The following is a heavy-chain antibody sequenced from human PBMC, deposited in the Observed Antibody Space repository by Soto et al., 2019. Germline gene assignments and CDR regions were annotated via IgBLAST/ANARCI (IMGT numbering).Heavy chain of an antibody. CDR1: GYTFTSYG. CDR2: INAANGDT. V-gene: IGHV1-3*01. Sequence: ASVKVSCKASGYTFTSYGIPWVRQAPGQRLEWMGWINAANGDTKYSPKFQGRVSMTRDTSTGTGFMELSSLKSGDTAVYYCALEWAGDCYSKLGDHWGPGTVVTVSS. D-gene: IGHD2-21*02. J-gene: IGHJ4*02. CDR3: ALEWAGDCYSKLGDH.